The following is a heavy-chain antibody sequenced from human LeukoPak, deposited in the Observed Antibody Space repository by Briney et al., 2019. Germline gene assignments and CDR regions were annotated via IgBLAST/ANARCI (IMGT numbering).Heavy chain of an antibody. Sequence: GGSLRLSCAASGFTFSSYGMHWVRQAPGKGLEWVAFIRYDGSNKYYADSVKGRFTISRDNSKNTLYLQMNSLRAEDTAVYYCAKAPTWFGELSSFWFDPWGQGTLVTVSS. CDR2: IRYDGSNK. CDR1: GFTFSSYG. D-gene: IGHD3-10*01. CDR3: AKAPTWFGELSSFWFDP. J-gene: IGHJ5*02. V-gene: IGHV3-30*02.